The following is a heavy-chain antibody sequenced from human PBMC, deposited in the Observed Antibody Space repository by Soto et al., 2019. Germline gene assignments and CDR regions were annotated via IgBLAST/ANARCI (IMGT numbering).Heavy chain of an antibody. CDR3: ARGTTRIRGLFDY. D-gene: IGHD1-1*01. V-gene: IGHV4-4*02. Sequence: QVKLQESGPGLATPSGTLSLTCAVSGVSLTSGNWWTWVRQSPQRGLEYIGEIFHDGTANYYPSFERRVAMSVDTSRNQFSLNLTSVTAADTAMYYCARGTTRIRGLFDYWGQGILVTVSS. CDR1: GVSLTSGNW. J-gene: IGHJ4*02. CDR2: IFHDGTA.